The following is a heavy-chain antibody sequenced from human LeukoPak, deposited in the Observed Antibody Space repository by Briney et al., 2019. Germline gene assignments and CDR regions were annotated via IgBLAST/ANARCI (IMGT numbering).Heavy chain of an antibody. Sequence: SETLSLTCTVSGGSISSSSYYWGWIRQPPGKGLEWIGSIYYSGSTYYNPSLKSRVTISADTSKNQFSLKLSSVTAADTAVYYCARRTERDYYDSSGYREEIDYWGQGTLVTVSS. CDR3: ARRTERDYYDSSGYREEIDY. D-gene: IGHD3-22*01. CDR1: GGSISSSSYY. J-gene: IGHJ4*02. V-gene: IGHV4-39*01. CDR2: IYYSGST.